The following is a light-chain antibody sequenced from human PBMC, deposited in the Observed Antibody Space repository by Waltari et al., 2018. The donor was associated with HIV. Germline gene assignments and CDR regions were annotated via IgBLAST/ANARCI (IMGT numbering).Light chain of an antibody. CDR2: EAD. J-gene: IGLJ3*02. CDR1: TSNIGDNF. CDR3: GTCDTSLSAVV. V-gene: IGLV1-51*02. Sequence: QSVLTQPPSVSAAPGQKVSISCSGSTSNIGDNFLSWFQQFPGTAPKLLIYEADNRPSGIPDRFAGFRSGTSATLVITGLQTGDEAVYYCGTCDTSLSAVVFGGGTNLTVL.